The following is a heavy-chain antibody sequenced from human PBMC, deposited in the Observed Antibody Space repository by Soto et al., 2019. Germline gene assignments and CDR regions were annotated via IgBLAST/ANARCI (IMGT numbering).Heavy chain of an antibody. Sequence: PGGSLRLSCAASGFTFSSYGMHWVRQAPGKGLEWVAVIWYDGSNKYYADSVKGRFTISRDNSKNTLYLQMNSLRAEDTAVYYCAKDGDYVWGSYRYPTGDRGYFDYWGQGTLVTVSS. CDR3: AKDGDYVWGSYRYPTGDRGYFDY. J-gene: IGHJ4*02. CDR1: GFTFSSYG. D-gene: IGHD3-16*02. V-gene: IGHV3-30*02. CDR2: IWYDGSNK.